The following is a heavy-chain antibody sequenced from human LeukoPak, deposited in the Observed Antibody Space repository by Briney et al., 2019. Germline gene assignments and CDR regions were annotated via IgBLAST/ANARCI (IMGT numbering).Heavy chain of an antibody. CDR2: ISSYIANT. V-gene: IGHV1-18*01. D-gene: IGHD5-12*01. CDR3: ARDRGGYEWDY. CDR1: GYTFNSYG. Sequence: ASVKVSCKASGYTFNSYGISWVRQAPGRGLEWMGWISSYIANTNYAPKFQGRVTMTTDTSTSTAYLELRSLKSDDTAVYYCARDRGGYEWDYWGQGTLVSVSS. J-gene: IGHJ4*02.